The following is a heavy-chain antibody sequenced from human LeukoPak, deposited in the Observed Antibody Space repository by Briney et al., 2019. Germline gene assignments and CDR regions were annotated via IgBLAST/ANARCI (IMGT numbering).Heavy chain of an antibody. V-gene: IGHV3-21*01. D-gene: IGHD5-24*01. CDR3: ARHPWLQGDGGFDY. J-gene: IGHJ4*02. CDR2: ISSSSSYI. CDR1: RFTFSSYS. Sequence: GGSLRLSCAASRFTFSSYSMNWVRQAPGRGREWVSSISSSSSYIYYADSVKGRFTISRDNAKNSLYLQMNSLRAEDTAVYYCARHPWLQGDGGFDYWGQGTLVTVSS.